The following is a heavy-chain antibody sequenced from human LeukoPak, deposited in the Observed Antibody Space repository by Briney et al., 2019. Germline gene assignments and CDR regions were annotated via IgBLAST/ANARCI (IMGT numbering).Heavy chain of an antibody. Sequence: GGSLRLSCAASGFTFSDYYMTWIRQAPGKGLEWLSYINSSTIYTNYADSVKGRFTISRDNAKNTLSLQMNSLRAEDTAVYYCARDRSISAAGDTYWGQGTLVTVSS. D-gene: IGHD6-13*01. V-gene: IGHV3-11*06. J-gene: IGHJ4*02. CDR1: GFTFSDYY. CDR3: ARDRSISAAGDTY. CDR2: INSSTIYT.